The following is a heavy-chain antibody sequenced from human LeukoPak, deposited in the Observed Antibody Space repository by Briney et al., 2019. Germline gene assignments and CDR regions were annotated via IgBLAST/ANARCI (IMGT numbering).Heavy chain of an antibody. D-gene: IGHD6-19*01. CDR2: IYPGDSDT. Sequence: GESLKISCKGSGYSLTSYWIGWVRQMPGKGLEWMGIIYPGDSDTRYSPSFQGHVTISADKSISTAYLQWSSLKASDTAMYYCARQRYDYSSGWYYWGQGTLVTVSS. J-gene: IGHJ4*02. CDR1: GYSLTSYW. V-gene: IGHV5-51*01. CDR3: ARQRYDYSSGWYY.